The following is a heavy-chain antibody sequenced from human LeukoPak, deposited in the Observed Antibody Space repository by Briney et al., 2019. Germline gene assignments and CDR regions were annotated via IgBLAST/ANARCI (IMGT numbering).Heavy chain of an antibody. D-gene: IGHD5-18*01. Sequence: SVKVSCKASGGTFSSYAISWVRQAPGQGLEWMGRIIPILGIANYAQKFQGRVTITADKSTSTAYMELSSLRSEDTAVYYRARDVDTAMGAFDYWGQGTLVTVSS. CDR1: GGTFSSYA. CDR2: IIPILGIA. CDR3: ARDVDTAMGAFDY. V-gene: IGHV1-69*04. J-gene: IGHJ4*02.